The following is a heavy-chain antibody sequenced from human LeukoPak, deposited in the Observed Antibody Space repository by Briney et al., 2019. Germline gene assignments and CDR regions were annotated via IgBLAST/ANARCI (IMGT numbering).Heavy chain of an antibody. D-gene: IGHD6-19*01. CDR2: IIPMVEMT. Sequence: SVKVSCKTSGVSLGSNGITWVRQAPGQGLEWMGRIIPMVEMTNYAQKFQGRVLITADKSTNTAYMELSSLRSEDTAVYYCARRLAVAGSAYYDHWGQGTLVTVSS. CDR1: GVSLGSNG. J-gene: IGHJ4*02. V-gene: IGHV1-69*04. CDR3: ARRLAVAGSAYYDH.